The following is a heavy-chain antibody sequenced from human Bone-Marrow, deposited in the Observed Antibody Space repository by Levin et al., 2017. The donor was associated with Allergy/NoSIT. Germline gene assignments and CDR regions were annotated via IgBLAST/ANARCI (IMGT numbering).Heavy chain of an antibody. CDR1: GASISSSVNY. CDR3: ARDVNSISWFKT. V-gene: IGHV4-39*01. D-gene: IGHD6-13*01. CDR2: IQYSGST. Sequence: SETLSLTCTVSGASISSSVNYWGWIRRPPGKELEWIGSIQYSGSTYYNPSLKSRVTISMDTSKNQISLTLRSVTAADTAIYYCARDVNSISWFKTWGQGTLVTVSS. J-gene: IGHJ5*02.